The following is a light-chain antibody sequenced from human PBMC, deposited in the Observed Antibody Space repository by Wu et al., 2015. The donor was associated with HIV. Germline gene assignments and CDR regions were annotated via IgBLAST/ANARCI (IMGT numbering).Light chain of an antibody. CDR2: GAS. CDR3: QQYNKWPYT. Sequence: ETTMTQSPATLSVSSGERVTLSCRAGQSISTNLAWYQQKPGQSPRLLMYGASTRAAGIPARFSGDGSGTEFTLTLSSMQSEDFAIYYCQQYNKWPYTFGQGTKLEIK. CDR1: QSISTN. J-gene: IGKJ2*01. V-gene: IGKV3-15*01.